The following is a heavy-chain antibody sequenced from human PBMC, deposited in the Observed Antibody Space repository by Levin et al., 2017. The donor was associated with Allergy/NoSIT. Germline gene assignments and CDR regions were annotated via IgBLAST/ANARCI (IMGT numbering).Heavy chain of an antibody. J-gene: IGHJ3*02. V-gene: IGHV4-59*08. CDR2: IYHSGSS. CDR3: ARHISTLDSRGWYTAFDI. CDR1: GGSISGYY. Sequence: RPSETLSLTCTVSGGSISGYYWTWIRQPPGKELEWIAYIYHSGSSKYNPSLKSRVTISVDTSKNQFSLRLSSVTAADTAVYYCARHISTLDSRGWYTAFDIWGQGTKVTVSS. D-gene: IGHD6-19*01.